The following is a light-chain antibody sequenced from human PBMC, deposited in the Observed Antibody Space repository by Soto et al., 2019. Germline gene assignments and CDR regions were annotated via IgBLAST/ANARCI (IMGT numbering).Light chain of an antibody. CDR3: HQYGSSPST. Sequence: EIVLTQSPATLSLSPGERATLSCRASQSVSSSYLAWYQQKPGQAPRLLIYGASSRATDIPDRFSGSGSGTDFTLTISRLEPEDFAVYYCHQYGSSPSTFGQGTKVDI. V-gene: IGKV3-20*01. CDR1: QSVSSSY. J-gene: IGKJ1*01. CDR2: GAS.